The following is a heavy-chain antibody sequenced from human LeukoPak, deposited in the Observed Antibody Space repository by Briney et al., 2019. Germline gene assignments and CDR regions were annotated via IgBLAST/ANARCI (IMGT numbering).Heavy chain of an antibody. J-gene: IGHJ6*02. Sequence: PSQTLSLTRTVSGVSISSGPYYWSWIRQLPGKGLEWIGYIYYSGSTYYNPSLTSLKSRITMSLDTSKNQFSLKLSSVTAADTAVYYCVRDKGEPGGYYYYGMDVWGQGTTVTVSS. V-gene: IGHV4-31*03. CDR2: IYYSGST. D-gene: IGHD1-14*01. CDR3: VRDKGEPGGYYYYGMDV. CDR1: GVSISSGPYY.